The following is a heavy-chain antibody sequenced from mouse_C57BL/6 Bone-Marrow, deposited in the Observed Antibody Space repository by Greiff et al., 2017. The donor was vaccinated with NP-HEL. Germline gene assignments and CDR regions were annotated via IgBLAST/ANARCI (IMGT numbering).Heavy chain of an antibody. J-gene: IGHJ3*01. CDR3: ARSWLLPFAY. Sequence: QVQLQQPGAELVKPGASVKLSCKASGYTFTSYWMQWVKQRPGQGLEWIGEIDPCDSYTNYNQKFKGKGTLTVDTSSSTAYMQLSSLTSEDSAVDYCARSWLLPFAYWGQGTLVTVSA. CDR2: IDPCDSYT. CDR1: GYTFTSYW. D-gene: IGHD2-3*01. V-gene: IGHV1-50*01.